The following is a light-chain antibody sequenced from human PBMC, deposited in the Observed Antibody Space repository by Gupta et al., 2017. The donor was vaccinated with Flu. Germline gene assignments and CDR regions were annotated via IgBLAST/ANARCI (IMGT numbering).Light chain of an antibody. V-gene: IGKV4-1*01. CDR3: QQYYSVPWT. J-gene: IGKJ1*01. Sequence: TFKSSETVLYSSNNKNYLTWYQQKPGQPPKVLIYWASNRQSGVPDRFSGSVSGTNFTLTISSLQAEDVAVYYCQQYYSVPWTFGQGTKVEIK. CDR1: ETVLYSSNNKNY. CDR2: WAS.